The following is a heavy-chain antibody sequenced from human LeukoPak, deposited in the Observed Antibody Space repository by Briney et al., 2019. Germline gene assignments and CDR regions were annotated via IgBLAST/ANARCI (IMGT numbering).Heavy chain of an antibody. J-gene: IGHJ3*02. V-gene: IGHV1-69*05. Sequence: ASVKVSCKASGYTFTSYGISWVRQAPGQGLEWMGGIIPIFGTANYAQKFQGRVTITTDESTSTAYMELGSLRSEDTAVYYCARDMFAVHYRGRSGAFDIWGQGTMVTVSS. D-gene: IGHD3-10*02. CDR2: IIPIFGTA. CDR1: GYTFTSYG. CDR3: ARDMFAVHYRGRSGAFDI.